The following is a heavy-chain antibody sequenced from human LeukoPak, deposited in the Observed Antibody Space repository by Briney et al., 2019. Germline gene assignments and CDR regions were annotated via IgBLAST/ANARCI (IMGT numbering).Heavy chain of an antibody. J-gene: IGHJ4*02. CDR1: GGSISSGSYY. V-gene: IGHV4-61*02. CDR3: ARDLWKGYDSSPVGY. Sequence: SQTLSLTCTVSGGSISSGSYYWSWIRQPAGMGLEWIGRIYTSGSTNYNPSLKSRVTISVDTSKNQFSLKLSSVTAADTAVYYCARDLWKGYDSSPVGYWGQGTLVTVSS. CDR2: IYTSGST. D-gene: IGHD3-22*01.